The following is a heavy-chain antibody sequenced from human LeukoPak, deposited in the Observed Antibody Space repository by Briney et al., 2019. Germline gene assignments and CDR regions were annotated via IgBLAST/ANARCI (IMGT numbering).Heavy chain of an antibody. CDR1: GFTFDDYA. CDR2: ISWNSGSI. Sequence: GRSLRLSCAASGFTFDDYAMHWVRQAPGKGLEWVSGISWNSGSIGYADSVKGRFTISRDNAKTSLYLQMISLRAEDTALYYCAKDLGPGSMATSPGFDYWGQGTLVTVSS. D-gene: IGHD5-24*01. CDR3: AKDLGPGSMATSPGFDY. V-gene: IGHV3-9*01. J-gene: IGHJ4*02.